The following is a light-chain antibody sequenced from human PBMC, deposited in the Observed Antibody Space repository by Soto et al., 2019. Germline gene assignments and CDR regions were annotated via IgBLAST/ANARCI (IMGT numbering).Light chain of an antibody. CDR3: QQYYSTPTT. V-gene: IGKV3-15*01. Sequence: EAVLTQSPATLSVFPGERATLSCRASQSVATNLAWYQQRPGQAPRLLIYGASKRAIGLPARFSGSGSGTEFTLTITSLQSEDFAVYYCQQYYSTPTTFGQGTKVEIK. J-gene: IGKJ1*01. CDR1: QSVATN. CDR2: GAS.